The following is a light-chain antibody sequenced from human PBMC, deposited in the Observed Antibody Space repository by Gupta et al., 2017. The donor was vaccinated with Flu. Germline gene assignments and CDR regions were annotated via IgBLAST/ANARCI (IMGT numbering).Light chain of an antibody. J-gene: IGLJ3*02. CDR3: AAWDDRLSGGV. CDR1: SSNIGSNY. Sequence: QSVLTQPPSASGTPGQRVTISCSGSSSNIGSNYVYWYQQLPGTAPKLLIYRNNQRPSGVPDRFPGSKSGTSASLGIRGLRSEDEADYYCAAWDDRLSGGVFGGGTKLTVL. CDR2: RNN. V-gene: IGLV1-47*01.